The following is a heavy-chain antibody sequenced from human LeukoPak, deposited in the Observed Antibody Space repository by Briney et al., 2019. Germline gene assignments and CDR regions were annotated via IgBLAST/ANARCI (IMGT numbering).Heavy chain of an antibody. V-gene: IGHV3-23*01. CDR3: AKSSQILRLLMGDSFDY. Sequence: PGGSLRLSCAASGFTFSSYAMSWVRQAPGKGLEWVSVISSSGGSTYYADSVKGRFTISRDNSKNTLYLQMNSLRAEDTAVYYCAKSSQILRLLMGDSFDYWGQGTLVTVSS. D-gene: IGHD3-22*01. J-gene: IGHJ4*02. CDR1: GFTFSSYA. CDR2: ISSSGGST.